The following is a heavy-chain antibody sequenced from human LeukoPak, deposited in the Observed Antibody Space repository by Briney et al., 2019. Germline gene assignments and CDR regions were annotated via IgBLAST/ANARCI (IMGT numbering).Heavy chain of an antibody. V-gene: IGHV3-11*01. Sequence: PGGSLRLSCAASGFTFSDYYMGWIRQAPGKGLEWVSYISSSGSTINYADSVKGRFTISRDNAKNSLYLQMNSLRVEDTAAYYCARDLAYYDILTGPRNYMDVWGKGTTVTISS. J-gene: IGHJ6*03. D-gene: IGHD3-9*01. CDR2: ISSSGSTI. CDR1: GFTFSDYY. CDR3: ARDLAYYDILTGPRNYMDV.